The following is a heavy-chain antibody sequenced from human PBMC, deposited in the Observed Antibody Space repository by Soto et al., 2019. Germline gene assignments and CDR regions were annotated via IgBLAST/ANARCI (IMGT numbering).Heavy chain of an antibody. Sequence: SETLSLTCAVDGGSFSGYYWSWIRQPPGKGLEWIGEINHSGSTNYNPSLKSRVTISVDTSKNQFSLKLSSVTAADTAVYYCAVVPDCSGGSCYSNWFDPWGQGTLVTVSS. CDR2: INHSGST. J-gene: IGHJ5*02. CDR3: AVVPDCSGGSCYSNWFDP. V-gene: IGHV4-34*01. CDR1: GGSFSGYY. D-gene: IGHD2-15*01.